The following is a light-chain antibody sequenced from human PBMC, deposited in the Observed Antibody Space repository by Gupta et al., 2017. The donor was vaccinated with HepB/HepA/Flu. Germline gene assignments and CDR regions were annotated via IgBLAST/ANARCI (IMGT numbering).Light chain of an antibody. CDR1: SSVVGAYNH. CDR3: RSDASTYNVV. CDR2: DVS. Sequence: QSALTHPRSLSGSPGHSVTLSCTGTSSVVGAYNHVSWYQHHPGKAPKMLIYDVSQWPSGAPDRFSGSKSGNTASLTISVRKAEDEADYYCRSDASTYNVVFGRGTKLTVL. J-gene: IGLJ2*01. V-gene: IGLV2-11*01.